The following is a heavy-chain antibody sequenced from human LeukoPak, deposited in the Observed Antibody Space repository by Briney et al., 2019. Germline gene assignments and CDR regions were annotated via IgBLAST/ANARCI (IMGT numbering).Heavy chain of an antibody. J-gene: IGHJ3*02. V-gene: IGHV3-7*01. CDR2: INQDGSKI. Sequence: GGSLRLSCAASGFTFNNYWMSWVRQAPGKGLEWVANINQDGSKIYYVESVKGRFIISRDNAKNSLHLQLNSLRAEDTAVYHCARMYCSTTSCYTVAFDIWGQGTMVTVSS. CDR1: GFTFNNYW. CDR3: ARMYCSTTSCYTVAFDI. D-gene: IGHD2-2*02.